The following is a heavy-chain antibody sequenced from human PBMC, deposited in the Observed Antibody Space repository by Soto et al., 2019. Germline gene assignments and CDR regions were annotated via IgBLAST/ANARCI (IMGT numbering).Heavy chain of an antibody. CDR2: ISAYNGNT. Sequence: ASVKVSCKASGYTFTSYGISWVRQAPGQGLEWMGWISAYNGNTNYAQKLQGRVTKTTDTSTSTAYMELRSLRSDDTAVYYCARQHVVVVVAATVGNWFDPWGQGTLVTVSS. J-gene: IGHJ5*02. CDR1: GYTFTSYG. CDR3: ARQHVVVVVAATVGNWFDP. D-gene: IGHD2-15*01. V-gene: IGHV1-18*04.